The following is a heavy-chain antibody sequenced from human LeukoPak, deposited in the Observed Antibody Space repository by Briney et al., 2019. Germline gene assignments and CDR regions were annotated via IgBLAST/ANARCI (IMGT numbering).Heavy chain of an antibody. V-gene: IGHV4-61*02. CDR3: ARARVVGATTPFDY. Sequence: SETLSLTSTVSGGSISSGSYYWSWIRQPPGKGLEWMGRIYTSGGTNYNPSLKSRVTISVDTSKNQFSLNLSSVTAADTAVYYCARARVVGATTPFDYWGQGTLVTVSS. CDR1: GGSISSGSYY. J-gene: IGHJ4*02. CDR2: IYTSGGT. D-gene: IGHD1-26*01.